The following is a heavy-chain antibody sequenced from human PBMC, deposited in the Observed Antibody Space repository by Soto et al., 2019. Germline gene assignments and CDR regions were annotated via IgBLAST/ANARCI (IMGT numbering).Heavy chain of an antibody. Sequence: QVQLQESGPGLVKPSETLSLTCTVSGGSISNYYWSWIRQPPGKGLEWIGYIYYTGDTNYNPSLKSRLTVSVDTSNNQLSLNLSSVTAADTAVYYCARQPPATAAFDIWGQGTMVTVSS. CDR3: ARQPPATAAFDI. D-gene: IGHD5-12*01. J-gene: IGHJ3*02. CDR1: GGSISNYY. CDR2: IYYTGDT. V-gene: IGHV4-59*08.